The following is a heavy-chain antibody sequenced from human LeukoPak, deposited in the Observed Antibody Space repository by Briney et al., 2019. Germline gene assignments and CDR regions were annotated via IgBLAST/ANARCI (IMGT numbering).Heavy chain of an antibody. Sequence: ASVKVSCKASGGTFSSYAISWVRQAPGQGLEWMGRIIAILGIANYAQKFQGRVTITADKSTSTAYMELSSLRSEDTAVYYCARDKLTMIVVSHFDYWGQGTLVTVSS. D-gene: IGHD3-22*01. J-gene: IGHJ4*02. V-gene: IGHV1-69*04. CDR2: IIAILGIA. CDR1: GGTFSSYA. CDR3: ARDKLTMIVVSHFDY.